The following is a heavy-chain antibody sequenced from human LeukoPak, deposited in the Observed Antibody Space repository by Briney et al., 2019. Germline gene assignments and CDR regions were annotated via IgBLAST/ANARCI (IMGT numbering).Heavy chain of an antibody. CDR3: AKDLDGYNYRGFDY. J-gene: IGHJ4*02. CDR2: ISSSSSYI. Sequence: GGSLRLSCAASGFTFSSYSMNWVRQAPGKGLEWVSSISSSSSYIYYADSVKGRFTISRDNAKNSLYLQMSSLRPEDTALYYCAKDLDGYNYRGFDYWGQGTLVTVSS. D-gene: IGHD5-24*01. CDR1: GFTFSSYS. V-gene: IGHV3-21*04.